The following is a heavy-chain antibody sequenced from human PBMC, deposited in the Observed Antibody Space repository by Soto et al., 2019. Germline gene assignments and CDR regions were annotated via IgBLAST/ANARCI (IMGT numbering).Heavy chain of an antibody. CDR1: GYTFTSYY. CDR3: ARSLVLLGYHDAFDI. J-gene: IGHJ3*02. CDR2: INPSGGST. D-gene: IGHD3-10*01. V-gene: IGHV1-46*01. Sequence: PRASVKVSCKASGYTFTSYYMHWVRQAPGQGLEWMGIINPSGGSTSYAQKFQGRVTMTRDTSTSTVYMELSSLRSEDTAVYYCARSLVLLGYHDAFDIWGQGTRVTVSS.